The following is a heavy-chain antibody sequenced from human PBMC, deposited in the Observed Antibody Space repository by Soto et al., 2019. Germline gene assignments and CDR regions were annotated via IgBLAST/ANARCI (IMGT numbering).Heavy chain of an antibody. Sequence: QVQLVQSGAEVKKPGSSVKVSCKASGGTFSSYAISWVRQAPGQGLEWMGGIIPIFGTANYAQKFQGRVTITADKSRSTAYMDLSSLRSEDTAVYYCARDHVLSGYYNVFDYWCQRTLVTVSS. CDR3: ARDHVLSGYYNVFDY. CDR1: GGTFSSYA. CDR2: IIPIFGTA. J-gene: IGHJ4*02. D-gene: IGHD3-22*01. V-gene: IGHV1-69*06.